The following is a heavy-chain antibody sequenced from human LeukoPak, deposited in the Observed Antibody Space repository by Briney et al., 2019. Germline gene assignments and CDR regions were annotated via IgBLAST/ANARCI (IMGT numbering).Heavy chain of an antibody. J-gene: IGHJ3*02. Sequence: ASVKVSCKASGYTFTSYYMHWVRQAPGEGLEWMGIINPSGGSTSYAQKFQGRVTMTRDTSISTAYMELSRLRSDDTAVYYCARAAGYSGSYIDAFDIWGQGTMVTVSS. V-gene: IGHV1-46*01. CDR3: ARAAGYSGSYIDAFDI. CDR2: INPSGGST. D-gene: IGHD1-26*01. CDR1: GYTFTSYY.